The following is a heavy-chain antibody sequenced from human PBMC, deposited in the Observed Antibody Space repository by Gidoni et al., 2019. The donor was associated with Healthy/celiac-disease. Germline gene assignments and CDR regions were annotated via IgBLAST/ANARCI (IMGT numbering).Heavy chain of an antibody. D-gene: IGHD3-9*01. CDR2: ISSSSSYI. CDR1: GFPYSSYS. J-gene: IGHJ5*02. V-gene: IGHV3-21*01. CDR3: ARDLSKAANDLFS. Sequence: EVQMVESGGGLVKPGGSLRLSCAASGFPYSSYSMNRVRQAPGKGLEWVSSISSSSSYIYYADSVKGRFTISRDNAKNSLYLQMNSLRAEDTAVYYCARDLSKAANDLFSWGQGTLVTVSS.